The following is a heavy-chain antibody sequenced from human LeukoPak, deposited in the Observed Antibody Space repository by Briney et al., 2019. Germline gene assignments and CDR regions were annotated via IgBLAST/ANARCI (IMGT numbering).Heavy chain of an antibody. CDR1: GGSIISYY. CDR3: ARGDSSSWYLGAFDI. V-gene: IGHV4-59*01. Sequence: SQTLSLTCTVSGGSIISYYWSWIRQPPGKGLEWIGYIYYSGSTNYNPSLKSRVTISVDTSKNQFSLKLSSVTAADTAVYYCARGDSSSWYLGAFDIWGQGTMVTVSS. J-gene: IGHJ3*02. CDR2: IYYSGST. D-gene: IGHD6-13*01.